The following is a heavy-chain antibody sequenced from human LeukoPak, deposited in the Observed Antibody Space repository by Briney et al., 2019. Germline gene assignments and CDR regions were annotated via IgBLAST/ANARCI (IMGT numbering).Heavy chain of an antibody. D-gene: IGHD6-19*01. Sequence: GRSLRLSCAASGFTFSSYGMHWVRQAPGKGLEWAAVIWYDGSNKYYADSVKGRFTISRDNSENTLYLQMNSLRAEDTAVYYCARDKQWLATDYWGQGTLVTVSS. CDR3: ARDKQWLATDY. CDR1: GFTFSSYG. CDR2: IWYDGSNK. V-gene: IGHV3-33*01. J-gene: IGHJ4*02.